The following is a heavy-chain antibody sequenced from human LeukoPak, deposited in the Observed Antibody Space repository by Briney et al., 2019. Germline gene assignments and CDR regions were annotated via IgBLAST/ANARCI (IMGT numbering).Heavy chain of an antibody. CDR3: AREDEDYGMDV. V-gene: IGHV3-21*01. CDR2: ISSSSSYI. Sequence: GGSLRLSCAASGFTFSSYSMNWVHQAPGKGLEWVSSISSSSSYIYYADSVKGRFTISRDNAKNSLYLQMNSLRAEDTAVYYCAREDEDYGMDVWGQGTTVTVSS. CDR1: GFTFSSYS. D-gene: IGHD5-24*01. J-gene: IGHJ6*02.